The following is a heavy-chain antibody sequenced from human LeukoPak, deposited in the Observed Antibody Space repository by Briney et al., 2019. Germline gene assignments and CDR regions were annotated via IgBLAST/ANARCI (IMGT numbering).Heavy chain of an antibody. CDR2: ISGSGGDT. V-gene: IGHV3-23*01. CDR1: GFTFNSYA. Sequence: PGGSLRLSCAASGFTFNSYAMSWVPQAPGQGLKWVSGISGSGGDTYYAGSVKGRFTISRDNSKNALYLQMNSLRADDTAVYYCAKGHLSILFPFDSWGQGTLVTVSS. D-gene: IGHD2-21*01. J-gene: IGHJ4*02. CDR3: AKGHLSILFPFDS.